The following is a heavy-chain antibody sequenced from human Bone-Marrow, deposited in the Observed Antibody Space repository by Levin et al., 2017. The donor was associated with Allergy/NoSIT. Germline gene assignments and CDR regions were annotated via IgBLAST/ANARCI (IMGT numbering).Heavy chain of an antibody. J-gene: IGHJ4*02. CDR3: ARSVAGEFDY. D-gene: IGHD3-10*01. CDR2: IFYSGST. V-gene: IGHV4-59*01. Sequence: SETLSLTFTVSGGSISGYYWSWVRQPPGKGLEWVGHIFYSGSTNYNPSLKSRVTISINTSKNQFSLNLTSVTAADTAFYYCARSVAGEFDYWGQGTLVTVSS. CDR1: GGSISGYY.